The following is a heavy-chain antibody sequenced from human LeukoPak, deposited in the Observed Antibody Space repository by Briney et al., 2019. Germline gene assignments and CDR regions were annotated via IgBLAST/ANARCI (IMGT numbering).Heavy chain of an antibody. CDR2: IYHSGST. J-gene: IGHJ3*02. V-gene: IGHV4-30-2*06. Sequence: SETLSLTCAVSGGSISSGGYSWSWIRQSPGKGLEWIGYIYHSGSTYYNPSLKSRVTISVDRSKNQFSLKLSSVTAADTAVYYCARDAFDIWGQGTMVTVSS. CDR3: ARDAFDI. CDR1: GGSISSGGYS.